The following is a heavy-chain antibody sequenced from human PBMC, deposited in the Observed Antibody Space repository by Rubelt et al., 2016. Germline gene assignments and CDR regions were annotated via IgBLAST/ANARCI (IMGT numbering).Heavy chain of an antibody. CDR1: GFTFSSYA. V-gene: IGHV3-23*04. CDR3: TKESSVDTAMVSGMDV. J-gene: IGHJ6*02. CDR2: ISSSGGST. D-gene: IGHD5-18*01. Sequence: EVQLVESGGGLVQPGGSLRLSCAASGFTFSSYAMSWVRQAPGKGLEWVSAISSSGGSTYYADSVKGRFTISRANSKNTQYLQIHRWGAEEAAVYYCTKESSVDTAMVSGMDVWGQGTTVTVSS.